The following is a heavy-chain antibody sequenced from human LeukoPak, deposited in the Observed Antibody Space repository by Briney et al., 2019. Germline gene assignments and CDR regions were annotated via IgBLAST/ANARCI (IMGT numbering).Heavy chain of an antibody. D-gene: IGHD6-19*01. CDR2: IIPIFGTA. V-gene: IGHV1-69*05. CDR1: GGTFSSYA. J-gene: IGHJ6*03. Sequence: ASVKVSCKASGGTFSSYAISWVRQAPGQGLEWMGGIIPIFGTANYAQKFQGRVTITTDESTSTAYMELSSLRSEATAVYYCARDRSSSGWYYMDVWGKGTTVTVAS. CDR3: ARDRSSSGWYYMDV.